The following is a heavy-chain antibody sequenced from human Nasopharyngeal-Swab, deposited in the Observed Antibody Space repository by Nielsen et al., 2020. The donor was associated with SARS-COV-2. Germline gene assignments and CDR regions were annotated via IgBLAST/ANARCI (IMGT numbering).Heavy chain of an antibody. CDR3: ARGWGIAARSGWFDP. Sequence: LKISCAASGFTFSSYEMNWVRQAPGKGLEWVSYISSSGSTIYYADSVKGRFTISRDNAKNSLYLQMNSLRAEDTAVYYCARGWGIAARSGWFDPWGQGTLVTVSS. J-gene: IGHJ5*02. CDR1: GFTFSSYE. V-gene: IGHV3-48*03. D-gene: IGHD6-6*01. CDR2: ISSSGSTI.